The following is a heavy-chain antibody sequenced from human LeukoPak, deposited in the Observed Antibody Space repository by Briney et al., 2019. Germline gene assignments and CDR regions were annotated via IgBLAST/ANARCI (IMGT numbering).Heavy chain of an antibody. CDR1: GYTFTSYG. CDR2: ISAYNGNT. CDR3: ARVKRYSSGWYFGY. Sequence: ASVNVSCKASGYTFTSYGISWVRQAPGQGLEGMGWISAYNGNTNYAQKLQGRVTMTTDTSTSTAYMELRSLRSDDTAVYYCARVKRYSSGWYFGYWGQGTLVTVSS. D-gene: IGHD6-19*01. V-gene: IGHV1-18*01. J-gene: IGHJ4*02.